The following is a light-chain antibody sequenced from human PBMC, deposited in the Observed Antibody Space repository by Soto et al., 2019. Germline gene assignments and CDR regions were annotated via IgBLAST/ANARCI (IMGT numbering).Light chain of an antibody. CDR2: DAS. Sequence: TQSPSTFSLAPQERFTFASWASLCVNSYLAWYQQKPGQAPRLLIYDASNRATGVPARFSGSGFGIDVTLAISSLESEDFAVFYCEQGSGRPHAFGSGTKVDIK. J-gene: IGKJ3*01. CDR1: LCVNSY. CDR3: EQGSGRPHA. V-gene: IGKV3-11*01.